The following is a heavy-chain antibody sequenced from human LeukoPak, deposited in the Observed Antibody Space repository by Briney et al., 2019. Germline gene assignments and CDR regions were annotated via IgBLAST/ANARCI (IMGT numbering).Heavy chain of an antibody. J-gene: IGHJ4*02. CDR2: ISPNNGKT. D-gene: IGHD3-3*01. Sequence: ASVKVSCKTSGYRFSSYGISWVRLAPGEGLEWVGWISPNNGKTQYAHKFEGRVTVTTDGSTSTSYMEMRSLKGDDTAVYYCARDLVTILPQGFDYWGQGTLITVSP. V-gene: IGHV1-18*04. CDR1: GYRFSSYG. CDR3: ARDLVTILPQGFDY.